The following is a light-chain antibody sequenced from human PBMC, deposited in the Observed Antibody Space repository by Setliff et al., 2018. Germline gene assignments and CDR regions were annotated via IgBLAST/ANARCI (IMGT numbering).Light chain of an antibody. CDR3: SSYTTTSTVV. V-gene: IGLV2-11*01. CDR1: SSDVGGYNY. Sequence: QSVLAQPRSVSGSPGQSVTISCTGTSSDVGGYNYVSWYQQHPGKAPKLMIYDVSKRPSGVPDRFSGSKSGNTASLTISGLQAEDEADYYCSSYTTTSTVVIGGGTKVTVL. CDR2: DVS. J-gene: IGLJ2*01.